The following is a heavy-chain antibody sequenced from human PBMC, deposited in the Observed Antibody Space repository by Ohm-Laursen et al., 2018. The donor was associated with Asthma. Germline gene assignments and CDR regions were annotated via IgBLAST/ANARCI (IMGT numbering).Heavy chain of an antibody. CDR3: ARDKTAYNWNDVLAFDI. CDR2: ISTASTFI. J-gene: IGHJ3*02. Sequence: SLRLSCAASGFTFSSYGIHWVRQAPGKGLEWVASISTASTFIYYADSVKGRFTISRDNAKNSLYLQMNSLRAEDTAVYYCARDKTAYNWNDVLAFDIWGQGTMVTVSS. D-gene: IGHD1-1*01. V-gene: IGHV3-21*01. CDR1: GFTFSSYG.